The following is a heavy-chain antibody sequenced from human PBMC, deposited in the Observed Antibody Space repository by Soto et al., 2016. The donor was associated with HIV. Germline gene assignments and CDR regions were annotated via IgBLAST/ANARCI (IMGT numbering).Heavy chain of an antibody. D-gene: IGHD4-17*01. CDR2: ISSSSDNI. CDR3: ARGPFGTTVDFGLIDH. V-gene: IGHV3-21*06. J-gene: IGHJ4*02. CDR1: GFTFNSYS. Sequence: EVQLAESGGGLVKPGGSLRPSCEVSGFTFNSYSMSWVRQAPGKGLEWVSSISSSSDNIYYAESVKGRFTIFRDNGRNILYFQMKSLRAEDTAIYYCARGPFGTTVDFGLIDHWGQGSLVTVSS.